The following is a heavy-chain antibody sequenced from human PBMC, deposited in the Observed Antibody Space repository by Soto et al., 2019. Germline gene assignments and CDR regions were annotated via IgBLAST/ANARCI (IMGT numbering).Heavy chain of an antibody. D-gene: IGHD4-4*01. Sequence: QLQLQESGSGLVKPSQTLSLTCAVSGGSISSGGYSWSWIRQPPGKGLEWIGYIYHSGSTYYNPSLKSRVTISVDRSKNQFSLKLSSVTAADTAVYYCARVDYTDYYGMDVWGQGTTVTVSS. V-gene: IGHV4-30-2*01. CDR1: GGSISSGGYS. CDR2: IYHSGST. J-gene: IGHJ6*02. CDR3: ARVDYTDYYGMDV.